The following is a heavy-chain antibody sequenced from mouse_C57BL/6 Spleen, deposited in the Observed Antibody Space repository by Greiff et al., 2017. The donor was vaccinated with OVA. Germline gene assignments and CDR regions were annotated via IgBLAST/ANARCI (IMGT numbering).Heavy chain of an antibody. D-gene: IGHD2-1*01. J-gene: IGHJ4*01. Sequence: QVQLKQPGAELVMPGASVKLSCKASGYTFTSYWMHWVKQRPGQGLEWIGEIDPSDSYTNYNQKFKGKSTLTVDKSSSTAYMQLSSLTSEDSAVYYCARERSYGNYVGAMDYWGQGTSVTVSS. V-gene: IGHV1-69*01. CDR2: IDPSDSYT. CDR1: GYTFTSYW. CDR3: ARERSYGNYVGAMDY.